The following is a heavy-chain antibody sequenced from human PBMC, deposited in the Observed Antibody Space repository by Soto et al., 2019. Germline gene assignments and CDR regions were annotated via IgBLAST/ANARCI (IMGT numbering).Heavy chain of an antibody. CDR1: GGTFSSYA. Sequence: WASVKVSCKASGGTFSSYAISWVRQAPGQGLEWMGGIIPIFGTANYAQKFQGRVTITADESTSTAYMELSSLRSEDTAVYYCARQGGYRVRGVIITNYYFDYWGQGTLVTVSS. CDR3: ARQGGYRVRGVIITNYYFDY. J-gene: IGHJ4*02. V-gene: IGHV1-69*13. CDR2: IIPIFGTA. D-gene: IGHD3-10*01.